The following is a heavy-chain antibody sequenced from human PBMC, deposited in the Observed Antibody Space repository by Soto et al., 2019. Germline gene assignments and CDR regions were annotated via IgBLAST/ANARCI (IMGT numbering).Heavy chain of an antibody. V-gene: IGHV4-34*01. CDR2: INYSGNT. J-gene: IGHJ5*02. CDR1: GGSFSGYY. D-gene: IGHD3-9*01. CDR3: GRGLYDFLTVYYGDWFAP. Sequence: PSDTLSLTCAVYGGSFSGYYWSWIRQRPGKGLEWIGDINYSGNTYYNPSLKSRVTISVDTSKNQFSLKLSSVTAADTAVYYCGRGLYDFLTVYYGDWFAPWGRGTLVTFSS.